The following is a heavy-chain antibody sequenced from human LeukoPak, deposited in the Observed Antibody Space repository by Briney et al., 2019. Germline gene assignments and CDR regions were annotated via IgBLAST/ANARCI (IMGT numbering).Heavy chain of an antibody. CDR2: ISGSGDST. CDR3: AKALYGGHDY. Sequence: GGSLRLSCAASGFTFSSYAMSWVRQAPGKGLEWVSAISGSGDSTFYADSVKGRFTISRDNSKNTLSLQMNSLRAEDTAVYYCAKALYGGHDYWGQGTLVTVSS. J-gene: IGHJ4*02. D-gene: IGHD4-23*01. CDR1: GFTFSSYA. V-gene: IGHV3-23*01.